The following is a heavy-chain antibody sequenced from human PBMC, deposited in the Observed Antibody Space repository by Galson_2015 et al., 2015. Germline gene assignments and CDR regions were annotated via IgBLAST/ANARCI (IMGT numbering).Heavy chain of an antibody. V-gene: IGHV1-69*13. D-gene: IGHD6-6*01. J-gene: IGHJ6*02. CDR1: GGTFSSYA. CDR2: IIPIFGTA. Sequence: SVKVSCKASGGTFSSYAISWVRQAPGQGLEWMGGIIPIFGTANYAQKFQGRVTITADESTSTAYMELSSLRSEDTAVYYCARGSGHSSLYYYGMDVWGQGPTVTVSS. CDR3: ARGSGHSSLYYYGMDV.